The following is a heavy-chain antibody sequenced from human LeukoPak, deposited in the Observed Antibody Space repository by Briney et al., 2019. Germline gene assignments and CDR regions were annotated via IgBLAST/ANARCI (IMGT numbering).Heavy chain of an antibody. J-gene: IGHJ5*02. CDR3: ARDHREYQLPRELVLFDP. V-gene: IGHV1-24*01. CDR2: FDPEDGET. CDR1: GYTLTELS. Sequence: GASVKVSCKVSGYTLTELSMHWVRQAPGKGLEWMGGFDPEDGETIYAQKFQGRVTMTEDTSTDTAYMELSSLRSEDTAVYYCARDHREYQLPRELVLFDPWGQGTLVTVSS. D-gene: IGHD2-2*01.